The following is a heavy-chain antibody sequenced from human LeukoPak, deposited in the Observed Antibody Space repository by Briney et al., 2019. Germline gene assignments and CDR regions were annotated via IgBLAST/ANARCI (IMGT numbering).Heavy chain of an antibody. J-gene: IGHJ3*02. D-gene: IGHD5-18*01. CDR3: ARTATDAFDI. CDR1: GGSISSYY. V-gene: IGHV4-59*01. CDR2: IYYSGST. Sequence: PSETLSLTCTVSGGSISSYYWSWLRQPPGKGLEWIGYIYYSGSTNYNPSLKSRVTISVDTSKNQFSLKLSSVTAADTAVYYCARTATDAFDIWGQGTMVTVSS.